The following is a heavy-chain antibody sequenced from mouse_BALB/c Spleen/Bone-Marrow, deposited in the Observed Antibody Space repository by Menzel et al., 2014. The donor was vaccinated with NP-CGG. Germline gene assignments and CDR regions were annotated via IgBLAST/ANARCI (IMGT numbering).Heavy chain of an antibody. J-gene: IGHJ2*01. V-gene: IGHV1-4*01. CDR3: XXXXXXXYDY. Sequence: VKLQESGAELARPGASVKMSCKASGYTFTTYTIHWAKQRPGQGLEWIGYINPSSDYTHYNQKFKDKATLTADKSSSTAYMQLSSLTSEXXXXXXXXXXXXXXYDYWGXGTTLTVSS. CDR1: GYTFTTYT. CDR2: INPSSDYT.